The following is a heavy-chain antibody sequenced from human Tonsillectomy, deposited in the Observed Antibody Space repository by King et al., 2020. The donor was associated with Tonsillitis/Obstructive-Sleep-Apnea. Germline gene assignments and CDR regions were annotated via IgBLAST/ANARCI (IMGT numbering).Heavy chain of an antibody. CDR2: IIPIFGTA. Sequence: QVQLVESGAEVKKPGSSVKVSCKASGGTFSSYAISWVRQAPGQGLEWMGGIIPIFGTANYAQKFQGRVTITADESTSTAYMELSSLRSEDTAVYYCARGPQGGGDYEGPHLYYYYMDVWGKGTTVTVSS. CDR3: ARGPQGGGDYEGPHLYYYYMDV. J-gene: IGHJ6*03. D-gene: IGHD4-17*01. CDR1: GGTFSSYA. V-gene: IGHV1-69*01.